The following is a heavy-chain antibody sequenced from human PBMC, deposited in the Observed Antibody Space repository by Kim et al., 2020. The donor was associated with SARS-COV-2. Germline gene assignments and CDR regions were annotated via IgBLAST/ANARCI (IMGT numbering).Heavy chain of an antibody. Sequence: GGSLRLSCAASGFTFSSYWMHWVRQAPGKGLVWVSRINSDGSSTSYADSAKGRFTISRDNAKNTLYLQMNSLRAEYTAVYYCAPLQGYCSGGSCYHWFDPWGQGTLVTVSS. CDR3: APLQGYCSGGSCYHWFDP. D-gene: IGHD2-15*01. CDR1: GFTFSSYW. CDR2: INSDGSST. J-gene: IGHJ5*02. V-gene: IGHV3-74*01.